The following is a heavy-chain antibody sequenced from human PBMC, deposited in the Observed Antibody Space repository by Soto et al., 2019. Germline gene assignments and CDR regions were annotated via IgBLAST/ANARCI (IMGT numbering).Heavy chain of an antibody. Sequence: PGGSLRLSCAASGFTFSSYGMHWVRQAPGKGLEWVAVIWYDGSNKYYADSVKGRFTISRDNSKNTLYLQMNSLRAEDTAVYYCAREPGVVVTAPAAGDDYWGQGTLVTVSS. CDR1: GFTFSSYG. CDR3: AREPGVVVTAPAAGDDY. CDR2: IWYDGSNK. D-gene: IGHD2-21*02. J-gene: IGHJ4*02. V-gene: IGHV3-33*01.